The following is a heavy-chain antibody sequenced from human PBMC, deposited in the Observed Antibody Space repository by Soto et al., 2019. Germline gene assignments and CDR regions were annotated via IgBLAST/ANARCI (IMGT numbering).Heavy chain of an antibody. Sequence: SETLSLTCAVSSGSITSGGYSWGWIRQPPGQGLDWIGYMYQSGNTYYNPTLKCRVTNSLDHSKNQISLKLSAVTAADTAVYYCARELDTSGWPDYWGQGILVTVSS. J-gene: IGHJ4*02. D-gene: IGHD6-19*01. V-gene: IGHV4-30-2*01. CDR3: ARELDTSGWPDY. CDR2: MYQSGNT. CDR1: SGSITSGGYS.